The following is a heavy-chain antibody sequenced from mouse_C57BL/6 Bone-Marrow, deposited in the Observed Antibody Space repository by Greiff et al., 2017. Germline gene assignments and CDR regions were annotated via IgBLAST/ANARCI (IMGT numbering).Heavy chain of an antibody. Sequence: QVQLQQPGAELVRPWSSVKLSCKASGYTLTSYWMHWVKQRPIQGLEWIGNIDPSDSETHYNPKFKDQATLTVDKSSSTAYMQLCKLASEDSTVYYCARERTFYYGRPWYFDVWGTGTTVTVSS. J-gene: IGHJ1*03. CDR2: IDPSDSET. CDR1: GYTLTSYW. D-gene: IGHD2-1*01. V-gene: IGHV1-52*01. CDR3: ARERTFYYGRPWYFDV.